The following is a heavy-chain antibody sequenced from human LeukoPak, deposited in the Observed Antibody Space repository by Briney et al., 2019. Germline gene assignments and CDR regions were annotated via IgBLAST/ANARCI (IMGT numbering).Heavy chain of an antibody. D-gene: IGHD3-10*01. CDR2: IKQDGSEK. Sequence: PGGSLRLSCAASGFTFSSYSMNWVRQAPGKGLEWVANIKQDGSEKYYVDSVKGRFTISRDNAKNSLYLQMNSLRAEDTAVYYCARGGRGWFGELSWYYYYMDVWGKGTTVTVSS. CDR1: GFTFSSYS. J-gene: IGHJ6*03. V-gene: IGHV3-7*01. CDR3: ARGGRGWFGELSWYYYYMDV.